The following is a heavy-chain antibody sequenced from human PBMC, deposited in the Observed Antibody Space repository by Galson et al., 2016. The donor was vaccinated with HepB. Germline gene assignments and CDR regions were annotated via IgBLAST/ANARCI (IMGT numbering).Heavy chain of an antibody. D-gene: IGHD1-26*01. CDR1: GFIFSSHW. CDR3: VRGHVHGRNSHFDY. J-gene: IGHJ4*02. V-gene: IGHV3-74*01. CDR2: LRYDENEI. Sequence: SLRLSCAASGFIFSSHWMHWVRQTPGKGLVWVSRLRYDENEIGYADSVKGRFTISRDNAKNTLYLQMNSLRVEDTAVYYCVRGHVHGRNSHFDYLGQGTLVTVSA.